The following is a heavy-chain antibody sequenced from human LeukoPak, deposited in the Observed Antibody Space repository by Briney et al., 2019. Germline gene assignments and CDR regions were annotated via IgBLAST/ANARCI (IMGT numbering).Heavy chain of an antibody. V-gene: IGHV3-43*01. Sequence: PGRSLRLSCAASGFTFDDYTMHWVRQAPGKGLEWVSLFSWDGGSKYYADSVKGRFTISRDNAKNSLYLQMNSLRAEDTAVYYCARDKVEMNFDYWGQGTLVTVSS. J-gene: IGHJ4*02. CDR3: ARDKVEMNFDY. CDR1: GFTFDDYT. CDR2: FSWDGGSK. D-gene: IGHD5-24*01.